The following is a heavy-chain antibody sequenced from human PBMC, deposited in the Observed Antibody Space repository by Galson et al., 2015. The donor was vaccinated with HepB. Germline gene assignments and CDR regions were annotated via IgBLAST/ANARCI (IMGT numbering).Heavy chain of an antibody. CDR1: GFTFSNYA. CDR3: AKAVGYCSSNDCYGYYYSGMDV. J-gene: IGHJ6*02. V-gene: IGHV3-23*01. CDR2: ISGGGGST. D-gene: IGHD2-2*01. Sequence: SLRLSCAASGFTFSNYAMNWVRQAPGKGLEWVSGISGGGGSTFYADSVKGRFTISRDNSKNTLYLQMNSLRANDAAVYYCAKAVGYCSSNDCYGYYYSGMDVWGQGTTVTVSS.